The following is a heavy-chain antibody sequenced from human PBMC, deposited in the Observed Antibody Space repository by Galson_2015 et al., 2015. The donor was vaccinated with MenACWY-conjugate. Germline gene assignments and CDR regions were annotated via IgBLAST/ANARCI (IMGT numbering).Heavy chain of an antibody. V-gene: IGHV3-23*01. CDR3: AKGGGGYGDLDY. J-gene: IGHJ4*02. CDR1: GFTFSSYA. CDR2: ISGSGGSI. Sequence: SLRLSCAASGFTFSSYAMSWVRQAPGKGLEWVSEISGSGGSIYYADSVKGRFTISRDNSKNTSYLQMNSLKAEDTAVYYCAKGGGGYGDLDYWGQGTLVTVSS. D-gene: IGHD4-17*01.